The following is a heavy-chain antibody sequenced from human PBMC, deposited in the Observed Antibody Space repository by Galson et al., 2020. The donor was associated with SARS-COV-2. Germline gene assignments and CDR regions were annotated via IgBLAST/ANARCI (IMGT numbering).Heavy chain of an antibody. D-gene: IGHD3-3*01. V-gene: IGHV1-18*01. J-gene: IGHJ6*03. CDR3: ARDHNYDFWSGYYYYYYYMDV. CDR2: ISAYNGNT. Sequence: GLEWMGWISAYNGNTNYAQKLQGRVTMTTDTSTSTAYMELRSLRSDDTAVYYCARDHNYDFWSGYYYYYYYMDVWGKGTTVTVSS.